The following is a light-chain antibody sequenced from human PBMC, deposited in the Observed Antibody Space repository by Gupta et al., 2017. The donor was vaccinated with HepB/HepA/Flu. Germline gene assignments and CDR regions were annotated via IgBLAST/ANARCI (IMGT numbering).Light chain of an antibody. CDR2: KAS. J-gene: IGKJ4*01. Sequence: DIEMTQFPSTLSASVGDRVTITCRASQSVNSWLAWYQQRPGKAPKLLIYKASTLDSGVPSRFSGSESGTEFTLTISSRQPDDFATYYCQQYENFYPPTFGGGTKMEIK. V-gene: IGKV1-5*03. CDR3: QQYENFYPPT. CDR1: QSVNSW.